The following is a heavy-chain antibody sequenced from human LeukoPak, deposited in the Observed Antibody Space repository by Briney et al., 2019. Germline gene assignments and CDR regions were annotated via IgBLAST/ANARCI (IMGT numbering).Heavy chain of an antibody. V-gene: IGHV3-7*01. D-gene: IGHD2-2*01. CDR3: ARERCSSTSCYVATNWFDP. J-gene: IGHJ5*02. CDR1: GFTFSSYW. CDR2: IKQDGSEK. Sequence: PEGSLRLSCAASGFTFSSYWMSWVRQAPGKGLEWVANIKQDGSEKYYVDSVKGRFTISRDNAKNSLYLQMNSLRAEDTAVYYCARERCSSTSCYVATNWFDPWGQGTLVTVSS.